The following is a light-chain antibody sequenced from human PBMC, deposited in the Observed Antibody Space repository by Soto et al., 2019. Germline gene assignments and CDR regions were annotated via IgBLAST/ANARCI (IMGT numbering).Light chain of an antibody. V-gene: IGKV1-13*02. CDR3: QQYNSDST. J-gene: IGKJ1*01. CDR1: QGIRND. Sequence: AIQMTQSPSSLSAYVGDRVTITCRASQGIRNDLGWYQQKPGKAPKLLIYDASSLERGVPSRFSGGGFGTEFTLTISGLQPDDFATYYCQQYNSDSTFGQGTKVDIK. CDR2: DAS.